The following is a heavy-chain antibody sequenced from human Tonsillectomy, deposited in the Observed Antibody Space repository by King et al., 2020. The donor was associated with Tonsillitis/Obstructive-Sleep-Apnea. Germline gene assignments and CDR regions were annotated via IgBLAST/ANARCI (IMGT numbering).Heavy chain of an antibody. CDR1: GFSFSNAW. Sequence: VQLVESGGGLVKPGGSLRLSCAASGFSFSNAWMSWVRQAPGKGLEWVGRIKSKTDGGTTDYAAPVEGRFTISRVDSKNTLFLQMNSLKTEDTAVYYCTTTSGWYFGYWGQGTLVTVSS. CDR2: IKSKTDGGTT. D-gene: IGHD6-19*01. J-gene: IGHJ4*02. V-gene: IGHV3-15*01. CDR3: TTTSGWYFGY.